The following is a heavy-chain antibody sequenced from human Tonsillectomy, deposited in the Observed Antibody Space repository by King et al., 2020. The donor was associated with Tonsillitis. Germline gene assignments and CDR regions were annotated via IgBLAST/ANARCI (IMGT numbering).Heavy chain of an antibody. CDR1: GLTFSSYG. CDR3: AREGPHGTGNDY. D-gene: IGHD1-1*01. V-gene: IGHV3-33*01. J-gene: IGHJ4*02. CDR2: IWYDGSSK. Sequence: VQLVESGGGVVQPGGSLRLSCAASGLTFSSYGMHWVRQAPGKGLEWVAIIWYDGSSKYYADSVKGRFTISRDNSKNTLYLQMNSLRAEDTAVYYWAREGPHGTGNDYWGQGTLVTVSS.